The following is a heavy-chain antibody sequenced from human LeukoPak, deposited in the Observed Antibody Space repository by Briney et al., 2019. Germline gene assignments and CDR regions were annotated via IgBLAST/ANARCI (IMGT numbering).Heavy chain of an antibody. Sequence: PGRSLRLSCAASGFTFDDYAMPWVRQAPGKGLEWVSGISWNSGSIGYADSAKGRFTISRDNAKNSLYLQMNSLRAEDTALYYCAKDMKSVDTAMAFDYWGQGTLVTVSS. CDR3: AKDMKSVDTAMAFDY. J-gene: IGHJ4*02. D-gene: IGHD5-18*01. CDR1: GFTFDDYA. CDR2: ISWNSGSI. V-gene: IGHV3-9*01.